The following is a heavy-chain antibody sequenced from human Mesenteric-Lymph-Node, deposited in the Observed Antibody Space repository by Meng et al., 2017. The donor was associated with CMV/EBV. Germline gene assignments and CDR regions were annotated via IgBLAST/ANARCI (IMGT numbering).Heavy chain of an antibody. CDR1: GGSVSSVSSY. Sequence: CPVSGGSVSSVSSYWSWIRQPPGRELEWIGYIYNTGRSNYNPSLKSRVTISLDTSKNQFSLNLSSVTAADTAVYYCVRYYGSGTYYDYWGQGTLVTVSS. CDR3: VRYYGSGTYYDY. J-gene: IGHJ4*02. D-gene: IGHD3-10*01. CDR2: IYNTGRS. V-gene: IGHV4-61*01.